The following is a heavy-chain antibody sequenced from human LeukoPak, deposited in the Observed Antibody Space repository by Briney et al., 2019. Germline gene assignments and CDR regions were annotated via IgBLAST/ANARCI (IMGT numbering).Heavy chain of an antibody. J-gene: IGHJ3*02. CDR1: GGSISSSSYY. CDR2: FYYSGST. V-gene: IGHV4-39*01. Sequence: PSETLSLTCTVSGGSISSSSYYWGWIRQPPGKGLEWIGSFYYSGSTYYNPSLKSRVTISVDTSKNQFSLKLSSVTAADTAVYYCARRGSAYSYDSSRAFDIWGQGTMVTVSS. D-gene: IGHD5-18*01. CDR3: ARRGSAYSYDSSRAFDI.